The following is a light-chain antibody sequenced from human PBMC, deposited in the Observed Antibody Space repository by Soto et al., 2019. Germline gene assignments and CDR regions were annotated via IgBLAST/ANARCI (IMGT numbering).Light chain of an antibody. Sequence: QSVLTQPPSVSGSPGQSVTISCTGTSSDVGAYNYVSWYQQEPGKAPKLMIYAVNKRPSGVPDRFSGSKSGNTASLTVSGLQTEDEADYYCCSFSDSDTVLFGGGTQLTVL. CDR3: CSFSDSDTVL. CDR1: SSDVGAYNY. CDR2: AVN. J-gene: IGLJ3*02. V-gene: IGLV2-8*01.